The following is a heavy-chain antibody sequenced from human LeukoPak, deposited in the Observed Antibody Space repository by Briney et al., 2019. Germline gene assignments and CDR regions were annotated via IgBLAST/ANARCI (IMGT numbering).Heavy chain of an antibody. CDR3: AKERLYSNYGFSYYYYGMDV. CDR1: GFTFSSYG. CDR2: ISHDGSNK. D-gene: IGHD4-11*01. J-gene: IGHJ6*02. Sequence: PGGFLRLSCTGSGFTFSSYGMHWVRQAPGKELEWVAVISHDGSNKYYADSVKGRFTISRDNSKNTLYLQMNSLRAEDTAVYYCAKERLYSNYGFSYYYYGMDVWGQGTTVTVSS. V-gene: IGHV3-30*18.